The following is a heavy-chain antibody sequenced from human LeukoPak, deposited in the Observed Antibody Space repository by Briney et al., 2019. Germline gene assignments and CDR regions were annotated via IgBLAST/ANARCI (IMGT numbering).Heavy chain of an antibody. J-gene: IGHJ4*02. D-gene: IGHD5-12*01. CDR1: GGSITSGCYS. CDR2: IYHSVTN. CDR3: ARAHSGYYYFDY. V-gene: IGHV4-30-2*01. Sequence: TSQTLSLTCAVSGGSITSGCYSWSRVPQRPGKALEWIGYIYHSVTNHSNPSLKSPVSISVDRSKNQFYLKLNSVTAADTAVYYCARAHSGYYYFDYWGQGTLVTVSS.